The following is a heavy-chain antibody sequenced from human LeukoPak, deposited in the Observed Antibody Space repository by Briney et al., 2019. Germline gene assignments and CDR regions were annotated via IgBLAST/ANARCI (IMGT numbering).Heavy chain of an antibody. CDR3: ARGKYSFDY. V-gene: IGHV3-11*01. Sequence: GGSLRLSCAASGFTFSDSYMSWIRQAPGKGLEYISYISSSGSTIYYADSVMGRFTLSRDNAKNSLSLEMNSLRAEDTAVYYCARGKYSFDYWGQGTLVTVSS. CDR1: GFTFSDSY. J-gene: IGHJ4*02. CDR2: ISSSGSTI.